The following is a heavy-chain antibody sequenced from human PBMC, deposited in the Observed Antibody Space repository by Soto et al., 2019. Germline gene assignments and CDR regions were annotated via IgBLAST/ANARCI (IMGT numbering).Heavy chain of an antibody. CDR3: ARDYDYVWGSSKYYYYGMDV. CDR1: GGTFSSYA. Sequence: GASVKVSCKASGGTFSSYAISWVRQAPGQGLEWMGWISAYNGNTNYAQKLQGRVTMTTDTSTSTAYMELRSLRSDDTAVYYCARDYDYVWGSSKYYYYGMDVWGQGTTVTVSS. D-gene: IGHD3-16*01. J-gene: IGHJ6*02. CDR2: ISAYNGNT. V-gene: IGHV1-18*01.